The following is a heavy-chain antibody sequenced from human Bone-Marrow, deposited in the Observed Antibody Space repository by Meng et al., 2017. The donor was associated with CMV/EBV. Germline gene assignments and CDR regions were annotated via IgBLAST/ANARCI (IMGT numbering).Heavy chain of an antibody. CDR2: ITHSGST. Sequence: QVPPQQWGAGLLKPSETLSLTCGVYGAAFSGYWSWVRQPPGKGLEWIGEITHSGSTNYNVSLKSRVTISIDTSKNQFSLKLSSVTATDTAVYYCAPGFRSWSGSYSSWGQGTLVTVSS. J-gene: IGHJ4*02. D-gene: IGHD1-26*01. V-gene: IGHV4-34*01. CDR3: APGFRSWSGSYSS. CDR1: GAAFSGY.